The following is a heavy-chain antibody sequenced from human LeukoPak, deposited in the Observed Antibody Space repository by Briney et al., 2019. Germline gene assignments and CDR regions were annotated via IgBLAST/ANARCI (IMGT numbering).Heavy chain of an antibody. J-gene: IGHJ4*02. Sequence: SETLSLTCAVYGGSFSGYYWSWIRQPPGKGLEWIGEINHSGSTNYNPSLKSRVTISVDTSKNQFSLKLSSVTAADTAVYYCARRRTLLWFGEKNYFDYWGQGTLVTVSS. D-gene: IGHD3-10*01. CDR2: INHSGST. V-gene: IGHV4-34*01. CDR1: GGSFSGYY. CDR3: ARRRTLLWFGEKNYFDY.